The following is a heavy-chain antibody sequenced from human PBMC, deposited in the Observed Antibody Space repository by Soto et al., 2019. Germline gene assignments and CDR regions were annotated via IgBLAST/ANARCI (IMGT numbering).Heavy chain of an antibody. CDR1: GFTFSSYA. CDR2: ISGSGSST. Sequence: GGSLRLSCAASGFTFSSYAMSWVRQAPGKGLEWVSAISGSGSSTYYADSVKGRFTISRDNSKNTLYLQMNSLRAEDTAVYYCANPEIAAAGTRWFDPWGQGTLVTVSS. J-gene: IGHJ5*02. V-gene: IGHV3-23*01. CDR3: ANPEIAAAGTRWFDP. D-gene: IGHD6-13*01.